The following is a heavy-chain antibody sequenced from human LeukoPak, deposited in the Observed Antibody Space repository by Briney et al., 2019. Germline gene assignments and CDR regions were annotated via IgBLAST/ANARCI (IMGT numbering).Heavy chain of an antibody. CDR3: ARDLAVGTFSSGWLQGAFDI. J-gene: IGHJ3*02. CDR1: GFTFSSYA. CDR2: ISSNGGST. D-gene: IGHD6-19*01. Sequence: GGSLRLSCAAAGFTFSSYAMHWVRQAPGKGLEYVSAISSNGGSTYYANSVKGRFTISRDNSKNTLYLQMGSPRAEDMAVYYCARDLAVGTFSSGWLQGAFDIWGQGTMVTVSS. V-gene: IGHV3-64*01.